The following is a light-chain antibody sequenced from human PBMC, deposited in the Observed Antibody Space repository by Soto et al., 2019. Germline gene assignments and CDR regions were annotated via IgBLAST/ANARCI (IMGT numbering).Light chain of an antibody. Sequence: EIEMTPSPATLSLAPGERVTLSCRASESVSTNLAWYQQKAGQAPRLLIYGASTRATGIPARFSGSGSGTDFTLTISSLEPEDFAVYYCQQRSNWPPWTFGQGTKVDIK. CDR3: QQRSNWPPWT. J-gene: IGKJ1*01. CDR1: ESVSTN. V-gene: IGKV3-11*01. CDR2: GAS.